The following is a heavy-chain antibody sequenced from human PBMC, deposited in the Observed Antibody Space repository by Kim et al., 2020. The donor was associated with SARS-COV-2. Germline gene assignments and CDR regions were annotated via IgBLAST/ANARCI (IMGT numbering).Heavy chain of an antibody. J-gene: IGHJ3*02. CDR3: ARLRYFDWLPTLGDAFDI. Sequence: SETLPLTCAVYGGSFSGYYWSWIRQPPGKGLEWIGEINHSGSTNYNPSLKSRVTISVDTSKNQFSLKLSSVTAADTAVYYCARLRYFDWLPTLGDAFDIWGQGTMVTVSS. V-gene: IGHV4-34*01. CDR2: INHSGST. CDR1: GGSFSGYY. D-gene: IGHD3-9*01.